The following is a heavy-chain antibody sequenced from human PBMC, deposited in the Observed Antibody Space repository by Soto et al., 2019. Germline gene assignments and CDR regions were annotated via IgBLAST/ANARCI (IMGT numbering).Heavy chain of an antibody. D-gene: IGHD3-16*01. CDR1: GGSIRSSNYH. Sequence: SETLSLTCTVSGGSIRSSNYHWGWIRQPPGKGLEWIGYIYYGGSTNYNPSLKSRVTISVDTSKNQFSLKLSSVTAADTAVYYCARLGAQEIDPWGQGTLVTVSS. CDR3: ARLGAQEIDP. V-gene: IGHV4-61*05. J-gene: IGHJ5*02. CDR2: IYYGGST.